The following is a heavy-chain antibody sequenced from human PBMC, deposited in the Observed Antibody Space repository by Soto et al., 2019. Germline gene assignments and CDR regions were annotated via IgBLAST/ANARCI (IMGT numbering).Heavy chain of an antibody. CDR1: GYTFRDYG. Sequence: QVQLVQSGAEVKKPGASVKVSCKASGYTFRDYGISWVRQAPGQGLEWMGWISAFNGNTNYTKKFQDRVTVTTDTFTNTAYMELRSLRSDDTAVYYCARDQQWLVPVPLNVDFWGPGTPVIVS. J-gene: IGHJ4*02. V-gene: IGHV1-18*01. CDR2: ISAFNGNT. D-gene: IGHD6-19*01. CDR3: ARDQQWLVPVPLNVDF.